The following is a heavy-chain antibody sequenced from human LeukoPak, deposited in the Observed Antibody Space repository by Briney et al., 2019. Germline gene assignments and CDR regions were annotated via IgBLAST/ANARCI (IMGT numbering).Heavy chain of an antibody. CDR3: ARGVRYYDSRRYLDY. D-gene: IGHD3-22*01. CDR1: GGSFSGYY. Sequence: SETLSLTCAVYGGSFSGYYWSWIRQPPGKGLEWIGEINHSGSTNYNPSLKSRVTISVDTSKNQFSLKLSSVTAADTAVYYCARGVRYYDSRRYLDYWGQGTLVTVSS. V-gene: IGHV4-34*01. CDR2: INHSGST. J-gene: IGHJ4*02.